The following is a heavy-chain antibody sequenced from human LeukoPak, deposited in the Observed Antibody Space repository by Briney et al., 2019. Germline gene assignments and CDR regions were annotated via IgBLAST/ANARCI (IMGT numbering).Heavy chain of an antibody. Sequence: SETLSLTCTVSGGSISSYYWSWIRQPPGKGLEWIGHIYYSGSTNYNPSLKSRVTISVDTSKNQFSLKLSSVTAADTAVYHCARVGSRCSGGSCYAGSWDYWGQGTLVTVSS. D-gene: IGHD2-15*01. V-gene: IGHV4-59*01. CDR3: ARVGSRCSGGSCYAGSWDY. J-gene: IGHJ4*02. CDR1: GGSISSYY. CDR2: IYYSGST.